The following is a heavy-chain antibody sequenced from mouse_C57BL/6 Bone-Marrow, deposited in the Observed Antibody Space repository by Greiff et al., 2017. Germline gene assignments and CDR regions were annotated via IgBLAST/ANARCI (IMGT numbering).Heavy chain of an antibody. V-gene: IGHV1-26*01. CDR3: ARSPCPYYFDY. J-gene: IGHJ2*01. Sequence: VQLQQSGPELVKPGASVKISCKASGYTFTDYYMNWVKQSHGKSLEWIGDINPNNGGTSYNQKFKGKATLTVDKSSSTAYMELRILTSEDSAVYYCARSPCPYYFDYWGQGTTLTVSS. CDR2: INPNNGGT. CDR1: GYTFTDYY. D-gene: IGHD6-1*01.